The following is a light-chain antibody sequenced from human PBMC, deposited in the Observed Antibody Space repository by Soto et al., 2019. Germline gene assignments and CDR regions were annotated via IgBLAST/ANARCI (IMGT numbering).Light chain of an antibody. Sequence: QSVLTQPASVSGSPGQSITISCTGTSSDVGGYNYVSWYQQHPDKAPRLMIYDVSNRPSGVSDRFSGSKSGDTASLTISGLQAEDEAHYYCNSLTSRHTYVFRTATTVTVL. CDR2: DVS. CDR1: SSDVGGYNY. CDR3: NSLTSRHTYV. J-gene: IGLJ1*01. V-gene: IGLV2-14*03.